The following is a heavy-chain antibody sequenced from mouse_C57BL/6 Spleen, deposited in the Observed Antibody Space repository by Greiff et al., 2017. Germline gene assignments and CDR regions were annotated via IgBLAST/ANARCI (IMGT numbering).Heavy chain of an antibody. J-gene: IGHJ4*01. V-gene: IGHV1-39*01. D-gene: IGHD2-4*01. CDR2: INPNYGTT. CDR1: GYSFTDYN. CDR3: EIFDYDYYAMDY. Sequence: EVKLQEPGPELVKPGASVKISCKASGYSFTDYNMNWVKQSNGKSLEWIGVINPNYGTTSYNQKFKGKATLTVDQSSSTAYMQLNSLTSEDSAVYYCEIFDYDYYAMDYWGQGTSVTVSS.